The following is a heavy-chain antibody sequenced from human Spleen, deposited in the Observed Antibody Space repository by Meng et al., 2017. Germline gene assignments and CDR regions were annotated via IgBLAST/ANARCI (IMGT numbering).Heavy chain of an antibody. CDR1: GYSFSTFW. Sequence: GESLKISCDGSGYSFSTFWIACVRQRPGKGLEWLGPIHPADSDTRYSSSFQGQVTMSADKSISTAYLQRNSLKASDTGIYYCARHPIPKVGSEAFDIWGQGTMVTVSS. V-gene: IGHV5-51*01. D-gene: IGHD2-2*01. CDR2: IHPADSDT. J-gene: IGHJ3*02. CDR3: ARHPIPKVGSEAFDI.